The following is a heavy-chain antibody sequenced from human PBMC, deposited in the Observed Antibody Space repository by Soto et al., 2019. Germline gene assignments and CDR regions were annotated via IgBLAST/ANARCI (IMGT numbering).Heavy chain of an antibody. CDR2: INHSGST. D-gene: IGHD6-19*01. V-gene: IGHV4-34*01. Sequence: PSETLSLTCAVYGGSFSGYYWSWIRQPPGKGLEWIGEINHSGSTNYNPSLKSRVTISVDTSKNQFSLKLSSVTAADTAVYYCARGVSSRPRFDYWGQGTLVTVSS. CDR3: ARGVSSRPRFDY. J-gene: IGHJ4*02. CDR1: GGSFSGYY.